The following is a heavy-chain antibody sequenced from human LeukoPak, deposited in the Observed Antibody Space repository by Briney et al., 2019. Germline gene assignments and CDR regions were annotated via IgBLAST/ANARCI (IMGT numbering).Heavy chain of an antibody. CDR2: MYYNGGT. Sequence: SETLSLTCTLSGGSIITSTYYWVWIRQPPSKGLEWIANMYYNGGTQYSRALTNRATMSVDTSTNQFSLRLSSVTAADTAVYYFARRSYRADVDVWGQGTTVTVSS. J-gene: IGHJ6*02. D-gene: IGHD3-10*01. CDR1: GGSIITSTYY. V-gene: IGHV4-39*01. CDR3: ARRSYRADVDV.